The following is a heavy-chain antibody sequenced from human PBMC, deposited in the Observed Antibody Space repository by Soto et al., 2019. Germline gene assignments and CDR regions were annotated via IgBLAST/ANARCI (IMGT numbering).Heavy chain of an antibody. CDR1: GFTFSSYG. D-gene: IGHD6-6*01. CDR3: AKGRSSSSPDYGMDV. CDR2: ISYDGSNK. V-gene: IGHV3-30*18. J-gene: IGHJ6*02. Sequence: QVQLVESGGGVVQPGRSLRLSCAASGFTFSSYGMHWVRQAPGKGLEWVAVISYDGSNKYYADSVKGRFTISRDNSKNTLYLQMNSLRAEDTAVYYCAKGRSSSSPDYGMDVWGQGTTVTVSS.